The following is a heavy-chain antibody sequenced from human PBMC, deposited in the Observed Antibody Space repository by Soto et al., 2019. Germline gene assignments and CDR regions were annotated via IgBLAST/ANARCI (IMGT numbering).Heavy chain of an antibody. CDR2: ISAYNGNT. D-gene: IGHD3-22*01. CDR3: ARDPQYYYDSSVDY. Sequence: GASVKVSCKASGYTFASYGRSWVRQAPGQGLEWMGWISAYNGNTNYAQKLQGRVTMTTDTSTSTAYMELRSLRSDDTAVYYCARDPQYYYDSSVDYWGQGTLVTVSS. J-gene: IGHJ4*02. CDR1: GYTFASYG. V-gene: IGHV1-18*01.